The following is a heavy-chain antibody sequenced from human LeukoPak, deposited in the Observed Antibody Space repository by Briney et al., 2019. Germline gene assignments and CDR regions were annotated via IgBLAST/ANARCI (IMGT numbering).Heavy chain of an antibody. Sequence: SVKVSCKASGCTFSSYAIGWVRQAPGQGLGWMGGLDPEDSEAIYAQPLQGRVTMTENTSSDTAYKVLSSLRSKDTAVYYCASRNFGDYGAFDIWGQGTMVTVSS. V-gene: IGHV1-24*01. J-gene: IGHJ3*02. CDR3: ASRNFGDYGAFDI. D-gene: IGHD4-17*01. CDR2: LDPEDSEA. CDR1: GCTFSSYA.